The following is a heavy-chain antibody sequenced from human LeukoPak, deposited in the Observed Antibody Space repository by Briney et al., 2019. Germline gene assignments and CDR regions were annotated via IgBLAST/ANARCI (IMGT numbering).Heavy chain of an antibody. D-gene: IGHD3-16*01. CDR3: ARARGGTFDI. Sequence: RGSLRLSCAASGFTFSDYWMHWVRQAPGKGLVWLSRINTDGSRITYVDSVKGRFTMSRDNAKNTLYLQMNSLSGEDTSIYYCARARGGTFDIWGQGTVVTVSS. CDR2: INTDGSRI. CDR1: GFTFSDYW. J-gene: IGHJ3*02. V-gene: IGHV3-74*03.